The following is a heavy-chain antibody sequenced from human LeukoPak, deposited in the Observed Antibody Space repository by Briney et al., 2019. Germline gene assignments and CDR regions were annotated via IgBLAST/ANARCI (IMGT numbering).Heavy chain of an antibody. Sequence: AASVKVSCKASGYTFTSYYMHWVRQAPGQGLEWMGIINPSGGSTSYAQKFQGRVTMTTDTSTSTAYMELRSLRSDDTAVYYCARGGYNPHMDVWGKGTTVTVSS. CDR3: ARGGYNPHMDV. V-gene: IGHV1-46*01. D-gene: IGHD5-24*01. J-gene: IGHJ6*03. CDR1: GYTFTSYY. CDR2: INPSGGST.